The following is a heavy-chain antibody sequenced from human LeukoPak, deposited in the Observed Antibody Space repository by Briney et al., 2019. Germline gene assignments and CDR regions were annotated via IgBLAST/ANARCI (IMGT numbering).Heavy chain of an antibody. CDR3: ARGPPITMVRGVERYYYYMDV. CDR2: INHSGST. J-gene: IGHJ6*03. D-gene: IGHD3-10*01. Sequence: SETLSLTCAVYGGSFSGYYWSWIRQPPGKGLEWIGEINHSGSTNYNPSLKSRVTISVDTSKNQFSLRLSSVTAADTAVYYCARGPPITMVRGVERYYYYMDVWGKGTTVTISS. CDR1: GGSFSGYY. V-gene: IGHV4-34*01.